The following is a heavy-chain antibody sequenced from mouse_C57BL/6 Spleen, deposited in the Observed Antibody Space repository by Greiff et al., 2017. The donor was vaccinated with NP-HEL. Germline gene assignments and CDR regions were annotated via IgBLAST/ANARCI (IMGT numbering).Heavy chain of an antibody. D-gene: IGHD1-1*01. CDR3: ARWTTVVEETPDYFDY. V-gene: IGHV1-66*01. CDR1: GYSFTSYY. CDR2: IYPGSGNT. Sequence: QVQLQQSGPELVKPGASVKISCKASGYSFTSYYIHWVKQRPGQGLEWIGWIYPGSGNTKYNEKFKGKATLTADTSSSTAYMQLSSLTSEDSAVYYCARWTTVVEETPDYFDYWGQGTTLTVSS. J-gene: IGHJ2*01.